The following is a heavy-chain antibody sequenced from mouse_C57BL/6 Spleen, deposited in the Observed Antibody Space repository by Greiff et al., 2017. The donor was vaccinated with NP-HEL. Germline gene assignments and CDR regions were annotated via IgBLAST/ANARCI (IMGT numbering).Heavy chain of an antibody. V-gene: IGHV5-16*01. CDR1: GFTFSDYY. J-gene: IGHJ2*01. CDR2: INYDGSST. Sequence: DVKLVESEGGLVQPGSSMKLSCTASGFTFSDYYMAWVRQVPEKGLEWVANINYDGSSTYYLDSLKSRFIISRDNAKNILYLQRSSLKSEDTATYYCAREGGGNYFDYWGQGTTLTVSS. CDR3: AREGGGNYFDY.